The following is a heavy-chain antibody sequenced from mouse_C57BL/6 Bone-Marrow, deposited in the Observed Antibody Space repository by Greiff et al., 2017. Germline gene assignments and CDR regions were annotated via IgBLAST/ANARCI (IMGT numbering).Heavy chain of an antibody. D-gene: IGHD1-1*01. CDR1: GYTFTSYD. J-gene: IGHJ1*03. CDR2: IYPRDGST. CDR3: ARVEFDGSSGDWYCDV. Sequence: QVQLQQSGPELVKPGASVKLSCKASGYTFTSYDINWVKQRPGQGLEWIGWIYPRDGSTKYNEKFKGKATLTVDTSSSTAYMELHSLTSEDSAVYFCARVEFDGSSGDWYCDVWGTGTTVTVSS. V-gene: IGHV1-85*01.